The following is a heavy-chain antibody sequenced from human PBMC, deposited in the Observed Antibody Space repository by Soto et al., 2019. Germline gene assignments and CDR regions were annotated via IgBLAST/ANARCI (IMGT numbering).Heavy chain of an antibody. CDR2: ISGYNGNT. V-gene: IGHV1-18*04. Sequence: QVQLVESGAEVKKPGASVKVSCKASGYTFTNYGISWVRQAPGQGLEWMGWISGYNGNTKYAQKFQGRVTMTTDTPTNTAYMDLRSLRSDDTAVYYCARDREYYYDSSGNYYYHYGMDVWGHGTTVTVS. D-gene: IGHD3-22*01. CDR3: ARDREYYYDSSGNYYYHYGMDV. J-gene: IGHJ6*02. CDR1: GYTFTNYG.